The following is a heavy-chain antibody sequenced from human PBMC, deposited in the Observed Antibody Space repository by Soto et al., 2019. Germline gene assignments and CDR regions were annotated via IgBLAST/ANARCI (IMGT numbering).Heavy chain of an antibody. CDR1: GFTFSSYA. CDR3: AKDSAKLLWFGELLFDAFDI. Sequence: GGSLRLSCAASGFTFSSYAMSWVRQAPGKGLEWVSAISGSGGSTYYADSVKGRFTISRDNSKNTLYLQMNSLRAEDTAVYYCAKDSAKLLWFGELLFDAFDIWGQGTMVTVSS. D-gene: IGHD3-10*01. J-gene: IGHJ3*02. CDR2: ISGSGGST. V-gene: IGHV3-23*01.